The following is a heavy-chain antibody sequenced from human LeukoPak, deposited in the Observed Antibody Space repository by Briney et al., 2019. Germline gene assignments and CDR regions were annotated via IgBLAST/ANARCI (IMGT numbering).Heavy chain of an antibody. CDR1: GYTFSSHG. V-gene: IGHV3-23*01. D-gene: IGHD3-16*01. CDR3: AKVSVCYGCYLDY. Sequence: GGSLRLSCAASGYTFSSHGLTWVRQAPGKGLEWVSTINGAGDNTYYAETVKGRFTISRDNSKNTLYLQMHSLRAEDTAIYYYAKVSVCYGCYLDYWGQGTLVTVS. CDR2: INGAGDNT. J-gene: IGHJ4*02.